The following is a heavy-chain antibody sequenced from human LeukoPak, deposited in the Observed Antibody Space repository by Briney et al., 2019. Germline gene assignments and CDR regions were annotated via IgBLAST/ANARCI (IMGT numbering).Heavy chain of an antibody. CDR1: GGSISSSSYY. V-gene: IGHV4-39*01. CDR2: IYYSGST. CDR3: ARRTQLQLWIHGAFDI. Sequence: SETLSLTCTVSGGSISSSSYYWGWIRQPPGKGLEWIGSIYYSGSTYYNPSLKSRVTISVDTSKNRFSLKLSSVTAADTAVYYCARRTQLQLWIHGAFDIWGQGTMVTVSS. J-gene: IGHJ3*02. D-gene: IGHD5-18*01.